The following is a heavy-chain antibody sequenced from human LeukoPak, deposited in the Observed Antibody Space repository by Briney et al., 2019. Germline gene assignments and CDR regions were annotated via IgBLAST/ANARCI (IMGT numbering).Heavy chain of an antibody. J-gene: IGHJ4*02. Sequence: GGSLRLSCSASGFTFSTYIMHWVRQAPGKGLETVSAITGYGGSTFYAVSVKGRFTISRDNSKNTLYLQMSSLRPEDTAMYYCARRDDYSAYDCWGQGTLVTFSS. CDR2: ITGYGGST. CDR1: GFTFSTYI. CDR3: ARRDDYSAYDC. V-gene: IGHV3-64D*06. D-gene: IGHD5-24*01.